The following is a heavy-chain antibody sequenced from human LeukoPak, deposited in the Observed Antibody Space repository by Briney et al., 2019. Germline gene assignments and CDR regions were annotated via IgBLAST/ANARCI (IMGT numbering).Heavy chain of an antibody. CDR2: IDWDDAK. CDR3: ARENNYGYDY. J-gene: IGHJ4*02. D-gene: IGHD5-18*01. Sequence: SGPALVKXTRTLTLTCTCSGFSLSTSGMYVSWIRQPPGKALEWLARIDWDDAKYYSTSLKTRLTISKDTSKNQVVLTMTNMDPVDTATYYCARENNYGYDYWGQGTLVTVSS. V-gene: IGHV2-70*11. CDR1: GFSLSTSGMY.